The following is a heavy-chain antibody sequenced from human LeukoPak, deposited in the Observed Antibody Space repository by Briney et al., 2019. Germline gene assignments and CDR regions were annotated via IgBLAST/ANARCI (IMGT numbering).Heavy chain of an antibody. J-gene: IGHJ5*02. CDR2: MNPNSGNT. CDR3: ARSRGRSSGFDP. Sequence: ASVKVSCTASGYTFTSYDINWVRQAPGQGLEWMGWMNPNSGNTGYAQKFQGRVTMTRNTSISTAYMELSSLRSEDTAVYYCARSRGRSSGFDPWGQGALVTVSS. D-gene: IGHD6-6*01. CDR1: GYTFTSYD. V-gene: IGHV1-8*01.